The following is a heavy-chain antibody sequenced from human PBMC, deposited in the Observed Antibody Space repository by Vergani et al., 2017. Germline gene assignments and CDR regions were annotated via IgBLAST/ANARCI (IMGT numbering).Heavy chain of an antibody. CDR3: ASARPTAPPVPFDY. Sequence: EVQLVESGGGLVKPGGSLRLSCAASGFTFSSYSMNWVRQAPGKGLEWVSSISSSSSYIYYADSVKGRFTISRDNAKNSLYLQMNSLRAEDTAVYYCASARPTAPPVPFDYWGQGTLVTVSS. CDR2: ISSSSSYI. V-gene: IGHV3-21*01. CDR1: GFTFSSYS. J-gene: IGHJ4*02. D-gene: IGHD4-17*01.